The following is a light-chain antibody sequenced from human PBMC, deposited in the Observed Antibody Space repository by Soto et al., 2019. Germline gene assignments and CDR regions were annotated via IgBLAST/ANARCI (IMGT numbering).Light chain of an antibody. V-gene: IGKV3-15*01. CDR3: QQYYHWPRT. CDR1: QSVASN. CDR2: AAS. Sequence: EMAVTQSPATLSVSPGERATLSCRASQSVASNLAWYQQKPGQTPRLLIYAASTRATGIPARFSGSGSGTDFNLTITSLQSEDFAVYYCQQYYHWPRTFGQGTKVHIK. J-gene: IGKJ1*01.